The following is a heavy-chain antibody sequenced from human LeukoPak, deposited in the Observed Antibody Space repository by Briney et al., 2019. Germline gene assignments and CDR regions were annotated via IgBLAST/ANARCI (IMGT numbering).Heavy chain of an antibody. V-gene: IGHV3-23*01. CDR2: ISGSGRST. CDR1: GFSFTSYD. D-gene: IGHD1-1*01. J-gene: IGHJ5*01. CDR3: AKAGARGNVNWFDS. Sequence: GGSLRLSCAASGFSFTSYDMNWVRQAPGKGLEWVSAISGSGRSTYSADSVRGRFTTSRDNSKNILYLQMNNLRGEDTAVYYCAKAGARGNVNWFDSWGQGTLVTVSS.